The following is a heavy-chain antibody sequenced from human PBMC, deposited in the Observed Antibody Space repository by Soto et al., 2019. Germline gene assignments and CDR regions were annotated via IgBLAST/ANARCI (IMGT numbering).Heavy chain of an antibody. Sequence: GGSLRLSCAASGFTFSSYGMHWVRQAPGKGLEWVAVISYDGSNKYYADSVKGRFTISRDNSKDTLYLQMNSLRAEDTAVYYCAKDLAGTLDYWGQGTLVTVSS. D-gene: IGHD6-19*01. V-gene: IGHV3-30*18. J-gene: IGHJ4*02. CDR3: AKDLAGTLDY. CDR1: GFTFSSYG. CDR2: ISYDGSNK.